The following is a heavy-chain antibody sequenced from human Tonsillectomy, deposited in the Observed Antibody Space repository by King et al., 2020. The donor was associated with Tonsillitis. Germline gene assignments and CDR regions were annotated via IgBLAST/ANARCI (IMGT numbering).Heavy chain of an antibody. CDR2: ISGRGGIT. J-gene: IGHJ4*02. CDR3: AKGGCSSTCCYYDCDY. Sequence: VQLVESGGGLVQPGGSLRLSCAASGFSFSSYAMSWVRQAPGKGLEWVSAISGRGGITYFAVSVMGRFTISRDHSKKPLYRQMNSLRAEDTAVYYCAKGGCSSTCCYYDCDYWGQGTLVTVSS. D-gene: IGHD2-2*01. V-gene: IGHV3-23*04. CDR1: GFSFSSYA.